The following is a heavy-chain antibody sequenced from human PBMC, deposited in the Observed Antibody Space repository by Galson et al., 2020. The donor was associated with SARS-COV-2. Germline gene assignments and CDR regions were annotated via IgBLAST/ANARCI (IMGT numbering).Heavy chain of an antibody. CDR1: GFSFSTYA. CDR3: APLGSHDPFDC. D-gene: IGHD3-16*01. CDR2: ISGSGGST. Sequence: SCAASGFSFSTYAMSWVRQAPGQGLEWVSGISGSGGSTYYADSVKGRFTISRDNSKNTLSLQMNSLRVEDTAVYYCAPLGSHDPFDCCGLGTLVTVSS. J-gene: IGHJ4*02. V-gene: IGHV3-23*01.